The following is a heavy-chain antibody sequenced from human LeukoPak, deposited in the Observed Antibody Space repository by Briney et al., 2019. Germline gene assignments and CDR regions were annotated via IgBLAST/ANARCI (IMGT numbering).Heavy chain of an antibody. CDR3: AKEGYYYDSSGYNYYYGMDV. CDR2: ISYDGSNK. CDR1: GFTFSSYG. V-gene: IGHV3-30*18. D-gene: IGHD3-22*01. Sequence: GGSLRLSCAASGFTFSSYGMHWVRQAPGKGLEWVAVISYDGSNKYYADSVKGRFTIFRDNSKNTLYLQMNSLRAEDTAVYYCAKEGYYYDSSGYNYYYGMDVWAKGPRSPSP. J-gene: IGHJ6*02.